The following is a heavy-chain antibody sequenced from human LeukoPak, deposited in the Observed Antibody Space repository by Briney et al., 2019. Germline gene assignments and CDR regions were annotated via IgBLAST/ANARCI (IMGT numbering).Heavy chain of an antibody. Sequence: GASVNVSCTASGYTFTIYGISWVRQAPGQGLEWMGWISAYNGNTNYAQKLQGRVTMTTDTSTSTAYMELRSLRSEDTAVYYCATIDFEYSSPSGWYFDYWGQGTLVTVSS. V-gene: IGHV1-18*01. D-gene: IGHD6-6*01. CDR1: GYTFTIYG. J-gene: IGHJ4*02. CDR2: ISAYNGNT. CDR3: ATIDFEYSSPSGWYFDY.